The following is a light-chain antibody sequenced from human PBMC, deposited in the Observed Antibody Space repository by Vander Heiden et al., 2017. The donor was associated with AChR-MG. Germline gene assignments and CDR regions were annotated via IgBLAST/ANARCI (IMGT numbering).Light chain of an antibody. V-gene: IGKV1-5*03. CDR2: KAS. J-gene: IGKJ3*01. CDR1: QSISSW. Sequence: DIQMTQSPSTLSASVGDRVTITCRASQSISSWLAWYQQKPGKAPKLLIYKASSLESGVPSRFSGSGSGTQFTLTISSLQPDDFATYDCQHSFTFGHGTKVDIK. CDR3: QHSFT.